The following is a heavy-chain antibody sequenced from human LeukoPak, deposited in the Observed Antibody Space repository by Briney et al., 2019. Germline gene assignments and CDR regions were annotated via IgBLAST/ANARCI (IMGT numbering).Heavy chain of an antibody. J-gene: IGHJ5*02. CDR1: GGSINSSNW. Sequence: SETLSLTCAVSGGSINSSNWWSWVRQPPGKGLEWIGEIYPSGSTNYNPSLKSRITISIDKSKNQFSLKLSSVTAADTAIYYCARGKDTSASLFPSWGQGTLVTVSS. CDR2: IYPSGST. CDR3: ARGKDTSASLFPS. V-gene: IGHV4-4*02. D-gene: IGHD6-19*01.